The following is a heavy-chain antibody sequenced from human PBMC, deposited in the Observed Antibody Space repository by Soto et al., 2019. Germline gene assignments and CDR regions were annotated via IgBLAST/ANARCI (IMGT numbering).Heavy chain of an antibody. J-gene: IGHJ4*02. CDR3: ARGSYDSVFDS. CDR2: IYAAGST. Sequence: EVQLMESGGGLVQPGGSLRLSCAASGFTVSSNYMSWVRQAPGKGLEWVSVIYAAGSTYYADSVKGRFTISRDESRNTLYLPLNSLRAEDTAVYYCARGSYDSVFDSWGQGTLVSVTS. D-gene: IGHD1-1*01. V-gene: IGHV3-66*01. CDR1: GFTVSSNY.